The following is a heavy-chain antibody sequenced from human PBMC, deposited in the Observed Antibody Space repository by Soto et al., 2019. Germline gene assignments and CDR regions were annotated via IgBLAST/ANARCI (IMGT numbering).Heavy chain of an antibody. Sequence: PGGSLRLSCTTSGFTFGDYAMSWFRQAPGKGLEWVGFIRSKAYGGTAEYAASVKGRFTISRDDSKSIAYLQMNSLKTEDTAVYYCTREEHTWGSYYYYYYMDVWGKGTTVTVSS. V-gene: IGHV3-49*03. D-gene: IGHD2-21*01. J-gene: IGHJ6*03. CDR3: TREEHTWGSYYYYYYMDV. CDR2: IRSKAYGGTA. CDR1: GFTFGDYA.